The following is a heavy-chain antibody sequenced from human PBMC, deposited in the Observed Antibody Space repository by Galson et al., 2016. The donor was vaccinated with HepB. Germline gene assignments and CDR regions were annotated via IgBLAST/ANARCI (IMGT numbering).Heavy chain of an antibody. Sequence: SLRLSCAASGFIFSNYAVLWVRQAPGKGPEWVAVISEDGSSRHYIASVEGRFTVSRDNSKNTFYLQMNSLRAEDRAVYYCAKAALVGPTYPLEFWGQGTLVTVSA. CDR1: GFIFSNYA. V-gene: IGHV3-30*04. D-gene: IGHD1-26*01. CDR2: ISEDGSSR. CDR3: AKAALVGPTYPLEF. J-gene: IGHJ4*02.